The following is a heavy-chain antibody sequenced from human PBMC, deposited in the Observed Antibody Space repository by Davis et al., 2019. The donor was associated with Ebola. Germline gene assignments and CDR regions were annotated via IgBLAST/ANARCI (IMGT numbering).Heavy chain of an antibody. V-gene: IGHV3-15*01. J-gene: IGHJ3*01. Sequence: PGGSLRLSCEASGFTFTNARMSWLRQSPGKGLEWVGHVKNKPEGGTTDYAAAVKGRFTLSRDDATNTLYLHMSSLKIEDTALYYCATDLFHDAWSGYRDAFDLWGQGTMVTVSP. CDR3: ATDLFHDAWSGYRDAFDL. CDR2: VKNKPEGGTT. D-gene: IGHD3-3*01. CDR1: GFTFTNAR.